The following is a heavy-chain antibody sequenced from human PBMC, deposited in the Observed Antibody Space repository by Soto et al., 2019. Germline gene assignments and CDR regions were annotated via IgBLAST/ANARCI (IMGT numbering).Heavy chain of an antibody. D-gene: IGHD2-15*01. CDR3: ARAPHCSGGSCYDNWFDP. Sequence: PGGSLRLSCAASGFTFSSYSMNWVRQAPGKGLEWVSSISSSSSYIYYADSVKGRFTISRDNAKNSLYLQMNSLRAEDTAVYYCARAPHCSGGSCYDNWFDPWGQGTLVTVSS. J-gene: IGHJ5*02. CDR2: ISSSSSYI. V-gene: IGHV3-21*01. CDR1: GFTFSSYS.